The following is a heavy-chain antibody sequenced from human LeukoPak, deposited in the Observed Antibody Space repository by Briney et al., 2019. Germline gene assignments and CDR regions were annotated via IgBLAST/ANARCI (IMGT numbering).Heavy chain of an antibody. V-gene: IGHV1-2*02. CDR2: INPNSGGT. J-gene: IGHJ4*02. Sequence: ASVKVSCKASGYTFTGYYMHWVRQAPGQGLEWMGLINPNSGGTNYAQKFQGRVTMTRDTSISTAYMELSRLRSDDTAVYYCARVGTMGYYFDYWGQGTLVTVSS. CDR1: GYTFTGYY. CDR3: ARVGTMGYYFDY. D-gene: IGHD3-10*01.